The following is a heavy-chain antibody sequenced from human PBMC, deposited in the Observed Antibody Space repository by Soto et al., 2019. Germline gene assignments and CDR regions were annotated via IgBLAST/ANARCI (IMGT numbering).Heavy chain of an antibody. Sequence: QVQLVQSGAEVKKPGASVKASCKASGYTLSSYYMHWVRQAPGQGLEWMGIINTSGGSTTYAQKFQGRVTMTRYTSTSTVYMELSSLTSEDTAVYYCARASVSGRRFDYWGEGTLVTVSS. V-gene: IGHV1-46*03. CDR1: GYTLSSYY. CDR3: ARASVSGRRFDY. CDR2: INTSGGST. D-gene: IGHD6-19*01. J-gene: IGHJ4*02.